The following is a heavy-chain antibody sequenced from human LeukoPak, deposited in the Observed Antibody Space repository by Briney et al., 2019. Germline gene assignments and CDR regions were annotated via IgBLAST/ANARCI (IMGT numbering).Heavy chain of an antibody. D-gene: IGHD6-13*01. CDR2: IGTAGDP. CDR1: GFTFSSYD. J-gene: IGHJ6*04. V-gene: IGHV3-13*05. CDR3: ARDFKSSWYPYYYYGMDV. Sequence: GGSLRLSCAASGFTFSSYDMHWVRQATGKGLEWVSAIGTAGDPYYPGSVKGRFTISRDNSKNTLYLQMNSLRAEDTAVYYCARDFKSSWYPYYYYGMDVWGKGTTVTVSS.